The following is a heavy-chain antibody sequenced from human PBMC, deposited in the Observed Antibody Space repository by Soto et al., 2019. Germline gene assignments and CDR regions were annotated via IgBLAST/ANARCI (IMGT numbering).Heavy chain of an antibody. D-gene: IGHD2-15*01. CDR2: IYYSGST. CDR3: ARHSPTIGYCSGGSCYSSYYYYYMDV. V-gene: IGHV4-59*08. J-gene: IGHJ6*03. CDR1: GGSISSYY. Sequence: SETLSLTCTVSGGSISSYYWSWIRQPPGKGLEWIGYIYYSGSTNYNPSLKSRVTISVDTSKNQFSLKLSSVTAADTAVYYCARHSPTIGYCSGGSCYSSYYYYYMDVWGKGTTVTVSS.